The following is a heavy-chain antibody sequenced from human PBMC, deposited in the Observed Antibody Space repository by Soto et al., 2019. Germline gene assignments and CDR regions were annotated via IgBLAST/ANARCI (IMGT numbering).Heavy chain of an antibody. V-gene: IGHV2-5*08. J-gene: IGHJ4*02. CDR1: GVSISSGGYY. CDR3: AHGYYDILTGYPN. Sequence: TLSLTCTVSGVSISSGGYYWSWIRQPPGKALEWLALIYWDDDKRYSPSLKSRLTITKDTSKNQVVLTMTNMDPVDTATYYCAHGYYDILTGYPNWGQGTLVTVSS. CDR2: IYWDDDK. D-gene: IGHD3-9*01.